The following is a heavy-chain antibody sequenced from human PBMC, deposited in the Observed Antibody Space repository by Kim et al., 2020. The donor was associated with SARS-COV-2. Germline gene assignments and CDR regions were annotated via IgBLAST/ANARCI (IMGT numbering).Heavy chain of an antibody. CDR3: AKDQHYDYVWGSYRYGDAFDI. Sequence: GGSLRLSCAASGFTFSRYGMHWVRQAPGKGLEWVAVISYDGNNKYYADSVKGRFTISRDNSKNTLYLQMNSLRAEDTAVYYCAKDQHYDYVWGSYRYGDAFDIWGQGTMVTVSS. J-gene: IGHJ3*02. V-gene: IGHV3-30*18. D-gene: IGHD3-16*02. CDR1: GFTFSRYG. CDR2: ISYDGNNK.